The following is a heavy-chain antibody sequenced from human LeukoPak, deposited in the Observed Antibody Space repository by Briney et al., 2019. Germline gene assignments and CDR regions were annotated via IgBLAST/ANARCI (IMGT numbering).Heavy chain of an antibody. D-gene: IGHD6-25*01. Sequence: VGSLRLSCAASVFAFSSHWMHWVRQAPGEGLGCVSRIKDDGSHTNYADSVKDRFTISRDNAKNTLSLQLNSLRAEDTAVYYCARGSGIITGIDEWGQGTLVTVSS. CDR2: IKDDGSHT. V-gene: IGHV3-74*01. CDR1: VFAFSSHW. J-gene: IGHJ4*02. CDR3: ARGSGIITGIDE.